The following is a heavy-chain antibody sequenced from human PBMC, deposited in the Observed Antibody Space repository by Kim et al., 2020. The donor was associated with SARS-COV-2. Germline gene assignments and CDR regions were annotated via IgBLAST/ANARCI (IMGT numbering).Heavy chain of an antibody. CDR1: GFTFSSYS. CDR2: ISSSSSTI. D-gene: IGHD1-26*01. Sequence: GGSLRLSCAASGFTFSSYSMNWVRQAPGKGLEWVSYISSSSSTIYYADSVKGRFTISRDNAKNSLYLQMNSLRDEDTAVYYCAKSSGSYYHDAFDIWGQGTMVTVSS. J-gene: IGHJ3*02. V-gene: IGHV3-48*02. CDR3: AKSSGSYYHDAFDI.